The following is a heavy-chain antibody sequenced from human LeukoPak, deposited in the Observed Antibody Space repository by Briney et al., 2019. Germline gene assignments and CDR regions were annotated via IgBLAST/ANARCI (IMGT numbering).Heavy chain of an antibody. CDR2: IYYSGST. J-gene: IGHJ6*03. D-gene: IGHD3-3*01. Sequence: SETLSLTCTVSGGSISSSSYYWGWIRQPPGKGLEWIGSIYYSGSTNYNPSLKSRVTISVDTSKNQFSLKLSSVTAADTAMYYCARGPPNYDFWSGSFSYYYYSMDVWGKGTTVTVSS. CDR3: ARGPPNYDFWSGSFSYYYYSMDV. V-gene: IGHV4-39*07. CDR1: GGSISSSSYY.